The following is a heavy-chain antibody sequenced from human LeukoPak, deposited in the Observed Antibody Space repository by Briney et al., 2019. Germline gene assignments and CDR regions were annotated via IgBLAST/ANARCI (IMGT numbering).Heavy chain of an antibody. J-gene: IGHJ4*02. CDR1: GYTFTGYY. CDR3: ARGRSYYYDSSGYYAYDY. V-gene: IGHV1-2*02. D-gene: IGHD3-22*01. Sequence: ASVTVSCKASGYTFTGYYMHWVRQAPGQGLEWMGWINPNSGGTNYAQKFQGRVTMTRDTSISTAYMELSRLRSDDTAVYYCARGRSYYYDSSGYYAYDYWGQGTLVTVSS. CDR2: INPNSGGT.